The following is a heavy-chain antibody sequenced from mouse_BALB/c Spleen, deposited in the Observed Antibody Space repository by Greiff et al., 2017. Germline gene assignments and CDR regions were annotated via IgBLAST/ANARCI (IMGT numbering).Heavy chain of an antibody. CDR2: INPSTGYT. CDR1: GYTFTSYW. D-gene: IGHD4-1*01. CDR3: ASSKLGRYFDV. V-gene: IGHV1-7*01. Sequence: VQLQQSGAELAKPGASVKMSCKASGYTFTSYWMHWVKQRPGQGLEWIGYINPSTGYTEYNQKFKDKATLTADKSSSTAYMQLSSLTSEDSAVYYCASSKLGRYFDVWGAGTTVTVSS. J-gene: IGHJ1*01.